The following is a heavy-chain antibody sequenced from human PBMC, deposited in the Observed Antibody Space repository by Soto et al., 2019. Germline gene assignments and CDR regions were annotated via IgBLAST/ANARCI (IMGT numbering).Heavy chain of an antibody. Sequence: AAVKVSCKASGYTFPIYVISWVRQAPGQSRLWMVWINADNGNKKYSQKFQGRVTITRDTSASTAYMELSSLRSEDTAVYYCASDELGYCSGGSCYFSPSFGYWGQGTLVTVSS. CDR1: GYTFPIYV. CDR3: ASDELGYCSGGSCYFSPSFGY. V-gene: IGHV1-3*01. CDR2: INADNGNK. D-gene: IGHD2-15*01. J-gene: IGHJ4*02.